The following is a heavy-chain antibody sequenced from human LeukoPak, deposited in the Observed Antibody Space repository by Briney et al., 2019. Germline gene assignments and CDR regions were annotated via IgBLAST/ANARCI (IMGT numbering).Heavy chain of an antibody. CDR1: GYIFTSYG. J-gene: IGHJ1*01. D-gene: IGHD1-1*01. CDR2: ISADNGNT. CDR3: ARDLLDFGTSAAEYFQH. Sequence: ASVKVSCKASGYIFTSYGITWVRQAPGQGLEWMGWISADNGNTNYAQKLRGRVTMTTDTSTSTAYMELRSLRSDDTAVYYCARDLLDFGTSAAEYFQHWGQGTLVTVSS. V-gene: IGHV1-18*01.